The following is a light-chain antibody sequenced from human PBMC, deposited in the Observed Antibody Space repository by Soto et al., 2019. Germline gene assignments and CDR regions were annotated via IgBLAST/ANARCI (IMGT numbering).Light chain of an antibody. Sequence: EIVLTQSPGTLSLSPGEGATLSCRASQSVSSSYIAWYQQRPGQTPSLLIYGASTRATGIPDRFSGSGSGTHFTLTISRLEPGDFAVYYCQHFGGTTFTVGHGTRLGSK. CDR2: GAS. V-gene: IGKV3-20*01. J-gene: IGKJ5*01. CDR3: QHFGGTTFT. CDR1: QSVSSSY.